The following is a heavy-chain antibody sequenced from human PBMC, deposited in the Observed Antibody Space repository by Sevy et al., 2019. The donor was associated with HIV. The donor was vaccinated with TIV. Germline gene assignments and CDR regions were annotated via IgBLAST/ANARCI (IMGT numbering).Heavy chain of an antibody. Sequence: ASVKVSCKGSGYTFNNYIIYWVRQAPGQSLEWMGWVNTATGDTRRSPKFQGRFIITRDTSARTAYMELNSLRSEDTAVYYCARDFCSGGSCYSAFVYWGQGTLVTVSS. V-gene: IGHV1-3*04. CDR3: ARDFCSGGSCYSAFVY. J-gene: IGHJ4*02. CDR2: VNTATGDT. D-gene: IGHD2-15*01. CDR1: GYTFNNYI.